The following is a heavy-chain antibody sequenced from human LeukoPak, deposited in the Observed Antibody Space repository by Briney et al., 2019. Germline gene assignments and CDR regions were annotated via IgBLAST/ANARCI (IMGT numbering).Heavy chain of an antibody. J-gene: IGHJ4*02. CDR3: AKGNYYDSSGYPNY. V-gene: IGHV3-9*01. CDR1: GLTFSSHW. D-gene: IGHD3-22*01. Sequence: GGSLRLSCAASGLTFSSHWMHWVRQAPGKGLEWVSGISWNSGSIGYADSVKGRFTISRDNAKNSLYLQMNSLRAEDTALYYCAKGNYYDSSGYPNYWGRGTLVTVSS. CDR2: ISWNSGSI.